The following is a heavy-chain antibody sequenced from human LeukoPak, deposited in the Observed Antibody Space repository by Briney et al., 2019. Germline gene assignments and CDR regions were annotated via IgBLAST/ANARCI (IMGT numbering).Heavy chain of an antibody. J-gene: IGHJ6*03. Sequence: GGSLRLSCAASGFTFSSYAMHWVRQAPGKGLEWVAVISYDGSNKYYADSVKGRFTISRDNSKNTLYLQMNSLRAEDTAVYYYARDVGSGFYYYYYYMDVWGKGTTVTVSS. D-gene: IGHD3-9*01. CDR2: ISYDGSNK. CDR1: GFTFSSYA. CDR3: ARDVGSGFYYYYYYMDV. V-gene: IGHV3-30*04.